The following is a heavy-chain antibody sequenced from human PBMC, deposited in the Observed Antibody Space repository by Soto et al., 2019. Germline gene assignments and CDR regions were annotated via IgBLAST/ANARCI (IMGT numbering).Heavy chain of an antibody. D-gene: IGHD3-10*01. CDR2: VHSDGTTT. V-gene: IGHV3-74*01. CDR3: ARGDRGGFDL. J-gene: IGHJ3*01. CDR1: GFTFDYYW. Sequence: EVQLVESGGGLVQPGESLRLSCAASGFTFDYYWMHWVRQATGKGLVWVSRVHSDGTTTTYADSVKGVFTISRGNGRNALSLQMSSLRAEDTVVYYSARGDRGGFDLWGQGTVVTASS.